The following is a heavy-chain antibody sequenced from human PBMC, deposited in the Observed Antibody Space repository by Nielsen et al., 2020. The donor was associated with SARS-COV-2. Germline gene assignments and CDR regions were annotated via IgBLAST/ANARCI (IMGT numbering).Heavy chain of an antibody. CDR1: GFTFSSYS. J-gene: IGHJ6*02. D-gene: IGHD6-6*01. CDR3: ARDLEYSSSSSAYYGMDV. Sequence: GESLKISCAASGFTFSSYSMNWVRQAPGKGLEWVSSISSSSSYIYYADSAKGRFTISRDNAKNSLYLQMNSLRAEDTAVYYCARDLEYSSSSSAYYGMDVWGQGTTVTVSS. V-gene: IGHV3-21*01. CDR2: ISSSSSYI.